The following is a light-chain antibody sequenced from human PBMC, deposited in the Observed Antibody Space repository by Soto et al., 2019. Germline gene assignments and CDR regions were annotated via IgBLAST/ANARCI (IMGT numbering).Light chain of an antibody. J-gene: IGKJ3*01. Sequence: DLQMTQSPSSLSASVGDRVTITCQASQDVRKYLMWYQQKARKAPKLLIYDASNLETGVPSRFSGSGSGTDFTFTISSLQPEDIATYYCQQRHNLPHTFGPGTTVDI. CDR1: QDVRKY. CDR2: DAS. V-gene: IGKV1-33*01. CDR3: QQRHNLPHT.